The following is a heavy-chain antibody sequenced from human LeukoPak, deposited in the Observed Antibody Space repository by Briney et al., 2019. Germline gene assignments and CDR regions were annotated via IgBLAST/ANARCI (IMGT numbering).Heavy chain of an antibody. CDR3: ARADGSSWYPFDP. CDR1: GGSLSSSNW. V-gene: IGHV4-4*02. J-gene: IGHJ5*02. Sequence: SETLSLTCAVSGGSLSSSNWWSWVRQPPGKGLEWIGEIYHSGSTNYNPSLKSRVTISVDKSKNQFSLKLSSVTAADTAVYYCARADGSSWYPFDPWGQGTLVTVSS. CDR2: IYHSGST. D-gene: IGHD6-13*01.